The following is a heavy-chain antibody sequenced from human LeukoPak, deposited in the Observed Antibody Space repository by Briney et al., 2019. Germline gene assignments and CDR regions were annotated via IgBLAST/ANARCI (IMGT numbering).Heavy chain of an antibody. D-gene: IGHD5-12*01. J-gene: IGHJ4*02. CDR2: INVHTGVA. CDR1: GYTFTGYN. CDR3: ASVTLSAYDGDY. V-gene: IGHV1-2*02. Sequence: GASVKVSCKASGYTFTGYNMHWVRQAPGQGLEWMGWINVHTGVAHYAQKFHGRVTMTRDTSISTAYMELSRLRSDDTAVYYCASVTLSAYDGDYRGQGTLVTVSS.